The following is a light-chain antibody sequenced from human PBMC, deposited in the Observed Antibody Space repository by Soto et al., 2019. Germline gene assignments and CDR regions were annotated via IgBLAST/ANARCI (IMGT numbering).Light chain of an antibody. CDR3: QQRSNWPPALT. CDR2: GAS. CDR1: QSVSSK. Sequence: EVVMTQSPATLSVSPGEEASLSFRAIQSVSSKLAWYQQKPGQAPRLLIYGASTRATGIPARFSGSGSGTDFTLTISSLEPEDFAVYYCQQRSNWPPALTFGGGTKVDIK. J-gene: IGKJ4*01. V-gene: IGKV3-15*01.